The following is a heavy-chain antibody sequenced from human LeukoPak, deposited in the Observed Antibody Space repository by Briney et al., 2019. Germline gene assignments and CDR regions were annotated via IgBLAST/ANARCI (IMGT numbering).Heavy chain of an antibody. CDR3: AKPREQWLEYYFDY. Sequence: PGVSLRLSCAASGFTFSSYAMHWVRQAPGKGLEWVAVISYDGSNKYYADSVKGRFTISRDNSKNTLYLQMNSLRAEDTAVYYCAKPREQWLEYYFDYWGQGTLVTVSS. D-gene: IGHD6-19*01. V-gene: IGHV3-30-3*02. J-gene: IGHJ4*02. CDR2: ISYDGSNK. CDR1: GFTFSSYA.